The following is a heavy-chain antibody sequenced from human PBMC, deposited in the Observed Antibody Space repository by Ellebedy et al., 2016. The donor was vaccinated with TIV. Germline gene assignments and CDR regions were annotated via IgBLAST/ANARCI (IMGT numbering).Heavy chain of an antibody. V-gene: IGHV3-23*01. CDR3: AKLGSYAFDS. CDR2: ISSSGGST. D-gene: IGHD1-26*01. CDR1: GFTFSSYA. Sequence: GESLKISCAASGFTFSSYAMSWVRQAPGKGLEWVSTISSSGGSTYYADSVKGRFTISRDNSKNTLYLQMNSLRAEDTAVYYCAKLGSYAFDSWGQGTLVTVSS. J-gene: IGHJ4*02.